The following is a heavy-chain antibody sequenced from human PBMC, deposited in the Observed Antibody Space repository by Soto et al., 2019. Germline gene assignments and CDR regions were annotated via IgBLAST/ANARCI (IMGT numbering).Heavy chain of an antibody. Sequence: PSETLSLTCAVYGGSFSGYYWSWIRQPPGKGLEWIGEINHSGSTNYNPSLKSRVTISVDTSKNQFSLQLSSVTAADTAVYYCARGLSIRDGYNPFDYWGQGTLVTVSS. J-gene: IGHJ4*02. V-gene: IGHV4-34*01. CDR2: INHSGST. D-gene: IGHD5-12*01. CDR1: GGSFSGYY. CDR3: ARGLSIRDGYNPFDY.